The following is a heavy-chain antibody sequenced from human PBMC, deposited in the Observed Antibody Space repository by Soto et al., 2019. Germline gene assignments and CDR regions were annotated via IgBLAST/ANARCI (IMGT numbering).Heavy chain of an antibody. V-gene: IGHV3-33*01. D-gene: IGHD3-10*01. Sequence: QVQLVESGGGVVQPGRSLRLSCAASGFTFSSYGMHWVRQAPGKGLEWVAVIWYDGSNKYYADSVKGRFTISRDNSKNTRDLQMNSLRAEDTAVYYWARDLSWFGESPGGYWGQGTLVTVSS. CDR2: IWYDGSNK. J-gene: IGHJ4*02. CDR3: ARDLSWFGESPGGY. CDR1: GFTFSSYG.